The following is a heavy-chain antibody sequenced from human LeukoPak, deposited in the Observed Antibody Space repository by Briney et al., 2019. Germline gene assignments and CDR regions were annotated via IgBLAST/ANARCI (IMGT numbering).Heavy chain of an antibody. Sequence: AIRWVLQAPGQGLEWMGWIRAYNGDTKYAEKFQGRVTMTTDTSTSTVYMELRGLKSDDTAVYYCARWNLGELLVVNWFDSWGQGTQVIVSS. V-gene: IGHV1-18*01. D-gene: IGHD3-16*01. CDR1: A. CDR2: IRAYNGDT. CDR3: ARWNLGELLVVNWFDS. J-gene: IGHJ5*01.